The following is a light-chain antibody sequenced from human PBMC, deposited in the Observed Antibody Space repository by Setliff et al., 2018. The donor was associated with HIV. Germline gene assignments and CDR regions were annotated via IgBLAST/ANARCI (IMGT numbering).Light chain of an antibody. V-gene: IGLV2-14*03. CDR3: TSYTSSDIYV. CDR1: SSDVGTYNY. CDR2: DVS. J-gene: IGLJ1*01. Sequence: QSVLTQPASVSGSPGQSITISYTGTSSDVGTYNYVSWYQQHPGKAPKLMICDVSKRPSGVSDRFSGSKSGNTASLTISGLQAEDEADYYCTSYTSSDIYVFATGTKV.